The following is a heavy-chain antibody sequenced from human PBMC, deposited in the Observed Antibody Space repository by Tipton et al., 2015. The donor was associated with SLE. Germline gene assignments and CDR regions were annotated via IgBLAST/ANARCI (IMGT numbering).Heavy chain of an antibody. CDR3: ARHLGAHNWNY. J-gene: IGHJ4*02. D-gene: IGHD1-20*01. CDR1: GYSISSGYR. CDR2: VHHSGST. V-gene: IGHV4-38-2*01. Sequence: GLVKPSETLSLSCSVSGYSISSGYRWGWIRQSPGKGLEWIGSVHHSGSTYYSPSLKSRVAISVDKSKNQFSLKGNFVTAADTAVYYCARHLGAHNWNYWGQGTLVTVSS.